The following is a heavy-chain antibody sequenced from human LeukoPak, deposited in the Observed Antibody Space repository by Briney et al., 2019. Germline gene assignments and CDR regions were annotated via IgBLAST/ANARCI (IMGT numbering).Heavy chain of an antibody. J-gene: IGHJ4*02. CDR1: GFTVSSNY. CDR3: ASRSALYNSRQILFDY. D-gene: IGHD6-13*01. CDR2: IYSGGST. V-gene: IGHV3-53*01. Sequence: GGSLRLSCAASGFTVSSNYMSWVRQAPGKGLEWVSVIYSGGSTYYADSVKGRFTISRDNSKNTLYLQMNSLRAEDTAVYYCASRSALYNSRQILFDYWGQGTLVTVSS.